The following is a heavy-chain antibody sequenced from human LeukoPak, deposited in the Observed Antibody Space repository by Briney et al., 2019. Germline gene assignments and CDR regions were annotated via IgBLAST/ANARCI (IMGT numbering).Heavy chain of an antibody. Sequence: GGSLRLSCAASGFTFSSYAMSWVRQAPGEGLEWVSAISGSGGSTYYADSVKGRFTISRDNSKNTLYLQMNSLRAEDTAVYYCAKGTVWFGELLYPDYWGQGTLVTVSS. CDR2: ISGSGGST. V-gene: IGHV3-23*01. CDR3: AKGTVWFGELLYPDY. CDR1: GFTFSSYA. D-gene: IGHD3-10*01. J-gene: IGHJ4*02.